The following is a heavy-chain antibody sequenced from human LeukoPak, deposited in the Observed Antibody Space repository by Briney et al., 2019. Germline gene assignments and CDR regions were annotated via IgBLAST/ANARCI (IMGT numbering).Heavy chain of an antibody. J-gene: IGHJ4*02. CDR2: IYSGGST. CDR3: ARSRNYDPYFDY. Sequence: GGSLRLSCAASGFSVSSNYMSWVRQAPGKGLEWVSVIYSGGSTYYADSVKGRFTISRDNSKNTLYLQMNSLRAEDTAVYYCARSRNYDPYFDYWGQGTLVTVSS. CDR1: GFSVSSNY. V-gene: IGHV3-53*01. D-gene: IGHD3-3*01.